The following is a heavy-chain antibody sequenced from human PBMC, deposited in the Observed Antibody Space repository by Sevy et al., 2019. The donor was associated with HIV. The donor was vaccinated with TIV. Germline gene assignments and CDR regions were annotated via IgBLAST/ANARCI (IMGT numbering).Heavy chain of an antibody. V-gene: IGHV1-2*02. D-gene: IGHD6-13*01. CDR2: INPNSGGT. CDR3: ASPSGYSSSWYRNGGFDP. J-gene: IGHJ5*02. Sequence: ASVKVSCKASGYTFTGYYMHWVRQAPGQGLEWMGWINPNSGGTNYAQTFQGRVTMTRDTSISTAYMELSRLRSDDTAVYYCASPSGYSSSWYRNGGFDPWGQGTLVTVSS. CDR1: GYTFTGYY.